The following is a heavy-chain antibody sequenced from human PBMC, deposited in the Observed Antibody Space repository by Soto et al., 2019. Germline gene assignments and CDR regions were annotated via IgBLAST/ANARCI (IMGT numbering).Heavy chain of an antibody. D-gene: IGHD4-4*01. CDR2: MNPNSGNT. V-gene: IGHV1-8*01. CDR3: ARAPSKNSRNHYYYIHV. CDR1: GYTFTSYD. Sequence: ASVKVSCKASGYTFTSYDINWVRQATGQGLEWMGWMNPNSGNTGYAQKFQGRVTMTRNTAIITAYMELSSLRSEDTAVYYCARAPSKNSRNHYYYIHVWAKGTYVTVSS. J-gene: IGHJ6*03.